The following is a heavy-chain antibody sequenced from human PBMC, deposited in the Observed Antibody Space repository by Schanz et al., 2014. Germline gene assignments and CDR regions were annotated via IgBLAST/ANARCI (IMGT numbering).Heavy chain of an antibody. J-gene: IGHJ2*01. CDR2: ISNNGDST. D-gene: IGHD5-18*01. CDR1: GFTFSTFA. Sequence: EVQLVESGGGLIQPGGSLRLSCSASGFTFSTFAMHWVRQAPGKGLEYISSISNNGDSTDYADSVKGRFTISRDNSKNTLFLQMSSLRVDDMAVYYCGRAGTGMAGWYFELWGHGTLVTVSS. CDR3: GRAGTGMAGWYFEL. V-gene: IGHV3-64D*06.